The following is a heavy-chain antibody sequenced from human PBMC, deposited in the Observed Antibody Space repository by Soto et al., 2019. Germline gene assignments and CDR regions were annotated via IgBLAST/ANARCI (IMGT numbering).Heavy chain of an antibody. Sequence: PGGSLRLSCAASGFTFSSYEMNWVRQAPGKGLEWVSYISSSGSTIYYADSVKGRFTISRDNAKNSLYLQMNSLRAEDTAVYYCATPPWGLRLVPHYGMDVWGQGNTVTVSS. V-gene: IGHV3-48*03. J-gene: IGHJ6*02. CDR2: ISSSGSTI. CDR3: ATPPWGLRLVPHYGMDV. D-gene: IGHD3-16*01. CDR1: GFTFSSYE.